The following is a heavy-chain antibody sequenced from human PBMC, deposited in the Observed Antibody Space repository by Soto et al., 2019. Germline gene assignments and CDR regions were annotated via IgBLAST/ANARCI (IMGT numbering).Heavy chain of an antibody. D-gene: IGHD6-13*01. CDR3: ARDRIAEAGNRDYYYYYGMDV. CDR2: ISYDGSNK. J-gene: IGHJ6*01. CDR1: GFTFSSYA. Sequence: GGSLRLSCAASGFTFSSYAMHWVRQAPGKVLELLAVISYDGSNKYYASSVKGRFTISRDNSKKTLYLQMNSLRAEDTAVYYCARDRIAEAGNRDYYYYYGMDVWGQGNTVTVSS. V-gene: IGHV3-30-3*01.